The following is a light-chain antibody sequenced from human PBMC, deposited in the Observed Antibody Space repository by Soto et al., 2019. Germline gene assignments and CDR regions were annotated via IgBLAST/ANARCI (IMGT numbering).Light chain of an antibody. J-gene: IGLJ3*02. Sequence: QSALTQPASVSGSPGQSITISCTAVSSDVGAYRYVSWYQQHPGKAPKLILYEVNNRPSGLSKRFSGSKSGNTTSLTISGLQAEDEADYYCSSYTTTNTWVFGGGTKLTVL. CDR1: SSDVGAYRY. V-gene: IGLV2-14*01. CDR2: EVN. CDR3: SSYTTTNTWV.